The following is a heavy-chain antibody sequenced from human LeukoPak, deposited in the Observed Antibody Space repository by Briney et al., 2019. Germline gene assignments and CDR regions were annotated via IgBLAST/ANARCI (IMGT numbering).Heavy chain of an antibody. J-gene: IGHJ3*02. D-gene: IGHD6-13*01. CDR3: ARDDSSSWEDAFDI. CDR2: IIPILGIA. Sequence: ASVTVSCKASGGTFSSYTISWVRQAPGQGLEWMGRIIPILGIANYAQKFQGRVTITADKSTSTDYMELSSLRSEDTAVYYCARDDSSSWEDAFDIWGQGTMVTVSS. V-gene: IGHV1-69*04. CDR1: GGTFSSYT.